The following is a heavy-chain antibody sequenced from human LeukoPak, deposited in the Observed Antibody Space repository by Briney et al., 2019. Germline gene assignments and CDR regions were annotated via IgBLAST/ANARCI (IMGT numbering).Heavy chain of an antibody. J-gene: IGHJ5*02. CDR2: IKTDGSDT. CDR3: ARDFKDVSP. CDR1: GFTLSSFW. V-gene: IGHV3-74*01. Sequence: GGSLRLSCVASGFTLSSFWMHWVRHAPGQGPVWVSGIKTDGSDTRYADSVKGRFTISRDNAKSTLYLQMNRLRAEDTAMYYCARDFKDVSPWGPGTLVTVSS.